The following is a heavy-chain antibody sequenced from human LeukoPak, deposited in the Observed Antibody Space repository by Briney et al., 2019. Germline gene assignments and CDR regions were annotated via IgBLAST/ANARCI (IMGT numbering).Heavy chain of an antibody. D-gene: IGHD6-13*01. J-gene: IGHJ1*01. CDR3: ARHEIGGDRSSWYMS. V-gene: IGHV3-23*01. Sequence: PGGSLRLSCAASGFIFGSYAMTWVRQAPGKGLEWVSYISDSGGSTHYADSVKGRFTISRDNSKNTVYLQMNSLRVEDTAMYYCARHEIGGDRSSWYMSWGQGTLVTVSS. CDR2: ISDSGGST. CDR1: GFIFGSYA.